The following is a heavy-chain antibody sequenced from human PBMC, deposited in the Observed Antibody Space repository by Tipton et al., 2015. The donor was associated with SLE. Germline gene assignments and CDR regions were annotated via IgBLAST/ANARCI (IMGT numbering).Heavy chain of an antibody. J-gene: IGHJ4*02. D-gene: IGHD5-12*01. CDR3: ARGKTDSGFDPFDY. CDR1: GYTFTSYA. V-gene: IGHV7-4-1*02. CDR2: INTKTRKP. Sequence: QVQLVQSGSELKKPGASVRVSCKASGYTFTSYALNWVRQAPGQGLEWVGWINTKTRKPTFGQGFTGQFVFSLDTSVSTAYLEISSLKPEDTAVYYCARGKTDSGFDPFDYWGQGTLVTVSS.